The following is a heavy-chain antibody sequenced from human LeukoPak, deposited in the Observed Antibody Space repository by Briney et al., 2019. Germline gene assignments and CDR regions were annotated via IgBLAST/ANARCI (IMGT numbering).Heavy chain of an antibody. D-gene: IGHD3-3*01. CDR1: GFTFSSYA. CDR2: ISYDGGNK. V-gene: IGHV3-30*04. J-gene: IGHJ4*02. Sequence: GGSLRLSCAASGFTFSSYAMHWVRQAPGKGLEWVSVISYDGGNKYYAASVKGRFTISRDNSKNTLYLQMNSLRAEDTAVYYCARDGLRFLEWLPMYYFDYWGQGTLVTVSS. CDR3: ARDGLRFLEWLPMYYFDY.